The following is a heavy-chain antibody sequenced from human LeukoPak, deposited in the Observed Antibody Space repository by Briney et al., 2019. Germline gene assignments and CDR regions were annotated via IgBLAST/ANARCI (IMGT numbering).Heavy chain of an antibody. V-gene: IGHV3-7*01. CDR3: ARESRGYDILTGKYHRGYYSYYMDG. J-gene: IGHJ6*03. Sequence: GGSLRLSCAASGFTFSSYWMSWVRQAPGKGLEWVANIKQDVGEKYYVGSGKGRFTISRDNAKNSLYVQMNSLRVEDTAVYYCARESRGYDILTGKYHRGYYSYYMDGWGKGTTVIVSS. D-gene: IGHD3-9*01. CDR2: IKQDVGEK. CDR1: GFTFSSYW.